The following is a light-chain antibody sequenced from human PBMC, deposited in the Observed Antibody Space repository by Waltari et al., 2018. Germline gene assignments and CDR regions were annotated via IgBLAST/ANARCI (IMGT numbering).Light chain of an antibody. J-gene: IGKJ2*01. CDR3: QQSYSSPYT. CDR1: QSIRSY. CDR2: TAA. Sequence: DIQMTQSPSSLSASVGDRVIITCRAIQSIRSYLNWYHQKPGTAPKLLIYTAAKFQSGVPSRFSGSGSGTDFTLTITSLQPEDFATYYCQQSYSSPYTFGQGTKVETK. V-gene: IGKV1-39*01.